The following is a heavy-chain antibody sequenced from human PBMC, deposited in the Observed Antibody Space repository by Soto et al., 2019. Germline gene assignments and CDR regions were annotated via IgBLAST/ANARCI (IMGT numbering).Heavy chain of an antibody. CDR2: INHSGTT. Sequence: HVQLQQWGAGLLKPSETLSLTCAVYGGSFSDYFWSWIRQPPGKGLEWIGEINHSGTTNYNPSLKRRVTISLDTSKNHFSRNLTSVTAADTAVYYSVATTMAYYYGMDVWGQGTTVTVSS. CDR1: GGSFSDYF. D-gene: IGHD5-12*01. CDR3: VATTMAYYYGMDV. J-gene: IGHJ6*02. V-gene: IGHV4-34*01.